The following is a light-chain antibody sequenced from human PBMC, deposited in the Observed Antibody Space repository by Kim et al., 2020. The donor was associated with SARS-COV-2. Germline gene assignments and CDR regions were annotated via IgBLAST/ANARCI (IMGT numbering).Light chain of an antibody. CDR2: EDN. Sequence: KTVSISCTRSRGSIASNYVQCYQQRPGSSPTTVIYEDNQRPSGVPDRFSGSIDSSSNSASLTISGLKTEDEADYYCQSYDSSNHWVFGGGTKLTVL. J-gene: IGLJ3*02. CDR1: RGSIASNY. CDR3: QSYDSSNHWV. V-gene: IGLV6-57*01.